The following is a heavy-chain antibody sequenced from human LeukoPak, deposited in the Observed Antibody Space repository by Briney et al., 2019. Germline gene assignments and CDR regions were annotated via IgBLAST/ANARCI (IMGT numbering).Heavy chain of an antibody. CDR2: ISSDGSDK. Sequence: GGSLRLSCAASGFRFSAYGIHWVRQAPGKGLDWVTYISSDGSDKFYTDSVKGRFTISRDNLKNTVYLQMNSLRVEDAAVYYCAKELDRDRGTYFFDRWGQGALVTVSS. CDR1: GFRFSAYG. J-gene: IGHJ5*02. CDR3: AKELDRDRGTYFFDR. V-gene: IGHV3-30*02. D-gene: IGHD3-16*01.